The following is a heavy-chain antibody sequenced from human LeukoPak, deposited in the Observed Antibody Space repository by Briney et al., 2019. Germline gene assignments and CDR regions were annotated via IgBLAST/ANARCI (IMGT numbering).Heavy chain of an antibody. V-gene: IGHV3-7*01. CDR1: GFTFSSYA. D-gene: IGHD3-3*01. Sequence: PGGSLRLSCAASGFTFSSYAMSWVRQAPGKGLEWVANIKQDGSEKYYVDSVKGLFTISRDNAKNSLYLQMNSLRAEDTAVYYCARVGGYDFWSGFPMGVDYWGQGILVTVSS. J-gene: IGHJ4*02. CDR3: ARVGGYDFWSGFPMGVDY. CDR2: IKQDGSEK.